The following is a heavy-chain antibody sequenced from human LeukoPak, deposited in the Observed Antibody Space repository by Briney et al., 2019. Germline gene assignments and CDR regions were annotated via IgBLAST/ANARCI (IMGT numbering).Heavy chain of an antibody. D-gene: IGHD1-7*01. CDR1: GFTVSTNY. V-gene: IGHV3-53*01. CDR3: VRGSWDKLELLY. Sequence: GGSLRLSCAASGFTVSTNYMSWVRQTPGKGLEWVSVIYSGGSTYYADSVKGRFAISRDNSKNTLYLQMNSLRAEDTAVYYCVRGSWDKLELLYWGQGTLVTVSS. J-gene: IGHJ4*02. CDR2: IYSGGST.